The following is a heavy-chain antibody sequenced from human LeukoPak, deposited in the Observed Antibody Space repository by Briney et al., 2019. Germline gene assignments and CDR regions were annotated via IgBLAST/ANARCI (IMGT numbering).Heavy chain of an antibody. V-gene: IGHV1-46*01. CDR1: GYTFTSYY. CDR3: ARCEGGSCFDY. J-gene: IGHJ4*02. Sequence: ASVKVSCKASGYTFTSYYMHWVRQAPGQGLEWMGIINPSGGSTSYAQKFQGRVTMTRDTSTSTVYMELSRLRSDDTAVYYCARCEGGSCFDYWGQGTLVTVSS. D-gene: IGHD1-26*01. CDR2: INPSGGST.